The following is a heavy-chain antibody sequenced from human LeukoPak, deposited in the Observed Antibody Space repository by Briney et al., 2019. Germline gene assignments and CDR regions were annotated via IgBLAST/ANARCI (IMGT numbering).Heavy chain of an antibody. CDR2: IYSGGST. J-gene: IGHJ4*02. V-gene: IGHV3-53*01. CDR3: ARVSGWLFDY. Sequence: PGGSLRLSCAASGFTFSSYAMGWVRQAPGKGLEWVSVIYSGGSTYYADSVKGRFTISRDNSKNTLYLQMNSLRAEDTAVYYCARVSGWLFDYWGQGTLVTVSS. D-gene: IGHD6-19*01. CDR1: GFTFSSYA.